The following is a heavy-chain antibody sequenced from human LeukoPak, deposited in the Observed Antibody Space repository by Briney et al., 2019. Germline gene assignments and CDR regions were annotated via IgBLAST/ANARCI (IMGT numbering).Heavy chain of an antibody. CDR3: ARGPTSPSSYYDFGSCYYATHPFDY. CDR2: INPNSGGT. J-gene: IGHJ4*02. CDR1: GYTFTGYY. Sequence: ASVKVSCKASGYTFTGYYMHWVRQAPGQGLEWMGRINPNSGGTNYAQQFQVRVTMARDTPITTAYMELSRLRSDDTAVYYGARGPTSPSSYYDFGSCYYATHPFDYGGQGTLVTVSS. V-gene: IGHV1-2*06. D-gene: IGHD3-3*01.